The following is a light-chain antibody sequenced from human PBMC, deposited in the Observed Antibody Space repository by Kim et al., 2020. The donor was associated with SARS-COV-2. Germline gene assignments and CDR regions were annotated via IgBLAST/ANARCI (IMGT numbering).Light chain of an antibody. CDR2: GAS. CDR1: QSVSSSY. CDR3: QQYGSSPRT. J-gene: IGKJ1*01. V-gene: IGKV3-20*01. Sequence: SPGERAPLSCRASQSVSSSYLAWDQQKPGQTPRLLIYGASSRATGIPDRFSGSGSGTDFTLTISRLEPEDFAVYYCQQYGSSPRTFGQGTKVDIK.